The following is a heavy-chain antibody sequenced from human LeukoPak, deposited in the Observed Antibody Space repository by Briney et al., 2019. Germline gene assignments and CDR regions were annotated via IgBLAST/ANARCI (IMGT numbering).Heavy chain of an antibody. CDR3: ARVVTMMGDDY. J-gene: IGHJ4*02. Sequence: GGSLRLSCAASGFTFSSYSMNWVRQAPGKGLEWVSSISSSSSYIYYADSVKGRFTISRDNAKNSLYLQMNGLRAEDTAVYYCARVVTMMGDDYWGQGTLVTVSS. CDR2: ISSSSSYI. CDR1: GFTFSSYS. D-gene: IGHD3-22*01. V-gene: IGHV3-21*01.